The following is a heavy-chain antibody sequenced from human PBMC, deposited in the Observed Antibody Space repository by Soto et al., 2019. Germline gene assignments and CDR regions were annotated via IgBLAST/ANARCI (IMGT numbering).Heavy chain of an antibody. V-gene: IGHV4-59*01. D-gene: IGHD3-22*01. Sequence: SETLSLTCTVSGGSISSYYWSWIRQPPGKGLEWIGYIYHSGSTNYNPSLKSRVTISVDTSKNQFSLKLSSVTAADTAVYYCARTDYYDSSGSFDPWGQGTLVTVSS. J-gene: IGHJ5*02. CDR2: IYHSGST. CDR1: GGSISSYY. CDR3: ARTDYYDSSGSFDP.